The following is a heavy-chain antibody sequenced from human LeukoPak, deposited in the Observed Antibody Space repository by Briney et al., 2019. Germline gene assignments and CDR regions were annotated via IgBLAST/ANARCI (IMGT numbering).Heavy chain of an antibody. CDR3: VKGGWGNYYDY. CDR1: GFTFRRYV. Sequence: GGSLRLSCATSGFTFRRYVMTWVRQAPGKGLEWVSGISDSGGSTYYAESVKGRFTISRDNSMNTLYLQMNSLRAEDTVVYYCVKGGWGNYYDYWGQGVLVTVSS. D-gene: IGHD3-16*01. J-gene: IGHJ4*02. CDR2: ISDSGGST. V-gene: IGHV3-23*01.